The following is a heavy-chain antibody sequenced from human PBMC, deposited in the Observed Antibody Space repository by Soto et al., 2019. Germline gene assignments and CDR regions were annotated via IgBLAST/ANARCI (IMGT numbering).Heavy chain of an antibody. J-gene: IGHJ6*02. V-gene: IGHV4-38-2*01. CDR2: IYHSGST. Sequence: SETLSLTCAVSGYSISSGSYWGWIRQPPGKGLEWIGSIYHSGSTYYNPSLKSRVTISVDTSKNQFSLKLSSVTAADTAVYYCARSAGTTNYYYYGMDVWGQGTTVT. D-gene: IGHD1-7*01. CDR3: ARSAGTTNYYYYGMDV. CDR1: GYSISSGSY.